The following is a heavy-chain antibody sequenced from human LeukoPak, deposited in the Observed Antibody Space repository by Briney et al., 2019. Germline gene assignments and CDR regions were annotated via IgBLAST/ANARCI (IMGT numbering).Heavy chain of an antibody. CDR1: GFTFDDYA. Sequence: GGSLRLSCAASGFTFDDYAMHWVRQAPGKGLEWVSGISWNSGSIGYADSVKGRFTISRDNAKNSPYLQMNSLRAEDTALYYCAKDNGGSFDYWGQGTLVTVSS. D-gene: IGHD1-26*01. J-gene: IGHJ4*02. CDR2: ISWNSGSI. CDR3: AKDNGGSFDY. V-gene: IGHV3-9*01.